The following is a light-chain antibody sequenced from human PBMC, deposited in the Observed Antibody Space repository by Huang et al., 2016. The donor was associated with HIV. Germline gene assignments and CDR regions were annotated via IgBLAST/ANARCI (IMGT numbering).Light chain of an antibody. CDR3: QQRGAWPLT. Sequence: DIVLTQSPATLSLSPGQRATLSCRASQKINNYLVWYQQKPCQAPRLLIYDSVNRATGIPARFSGSGSGTDFTLTINTLEPEDFAVYYCQQRGAWPLTFGGGTKVEIK. CDR2: DSV. J-gene: IGKJ4*01. CDR1: QKINNY. V-gene: IGKV3-11*01.